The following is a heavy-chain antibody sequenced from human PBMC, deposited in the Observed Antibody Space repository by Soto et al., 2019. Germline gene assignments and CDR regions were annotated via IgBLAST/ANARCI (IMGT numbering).Heavy chain of an antibody. CDR2: IYYSGST. CDR3: AGGWSGSGQGFDP. J-gene: IGHJ5*02. D-gene: IGHD3-3*01. CDR1: GGSISSGDYY. Sequence: QVQLQESGPGLVKPSQTLSLTCTVSGGSISSGDYYWSWIRQHPGKGLEWIGYIYYSGSTYYNPSLRSRFTISVDTPKNLFSLKRSSVAAATTAVYFCAGGWSGSGQGFDPWGQGPLVTVSS. V-gene: IGHV4-31*03.